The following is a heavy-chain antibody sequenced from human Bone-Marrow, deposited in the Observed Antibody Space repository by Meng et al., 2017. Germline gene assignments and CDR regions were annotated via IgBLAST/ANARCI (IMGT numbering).Heavy chain of an antibody. CDR3: ARGYSSSWYPLAPFDY. Sequence: VQRAGSGPGRVKLSGPLSLACAVLRGSSRGSNWWGWVRQPPGKGLEWIGEIYHSGSTNYNPSLKSRVTISVDKSKNQFSLKLSSVTAADTAVYYCARGYSSSWYPLAPFDYWGQGTLVTVSS. D-gene: IGHD6-13*01. V-gene: IGHV4-4*02. J-gene: IGHJ4*02. CDR1: RGSSRGSNW. CDR2: IYHSGST.